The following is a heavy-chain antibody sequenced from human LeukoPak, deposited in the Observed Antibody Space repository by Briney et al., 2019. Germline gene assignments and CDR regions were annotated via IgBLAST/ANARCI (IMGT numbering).Heavy chain of an antibody. Sequence: GGSLRLSCTASGFTFGDYAMSGFRRAPGKGLEWVGFFRSKAYGGTTEYAASVKGRFTISRDDSKSIAYLQMNSLKTEDTAVYYCTRDPIGYGYYFDYWGQGTMVTVSS. CDR3: TRDPIGYGYYFDY. CDR1: GFTFGDYA. J-gene: IGHJ4*03. CDR2: FRSKAYGGTT. D-gene: IGHD5-18*01. V-gene: IGHV3-49*03.